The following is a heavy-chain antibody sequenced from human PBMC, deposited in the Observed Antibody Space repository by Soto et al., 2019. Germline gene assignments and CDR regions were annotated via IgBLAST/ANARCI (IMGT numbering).Heavy chain of an antibody. CDR2: ISPIYRTT. Sequence: QVQLVQSGAEVKKPGSSVKVSCKASGGTFTSHALSWLRQAPGQGLEWMGVISPIYRTTNYAQKFQGRVTITGEESTGTAYLELSGLTSDDTVVYYCARPYSSSLANSYDYAVDVWGQGTAVTVSS. J-gene: IGHJ6*02. CDR3: ARPYSSSLANSYDYAVDV. CDR1: GGTFTSHA. D-gene: IGHD6-13*01. V-gene: IGHV1-69*12.